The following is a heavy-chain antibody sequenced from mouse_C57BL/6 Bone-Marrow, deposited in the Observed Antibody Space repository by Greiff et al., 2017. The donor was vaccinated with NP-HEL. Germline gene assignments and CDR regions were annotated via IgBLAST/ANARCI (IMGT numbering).Heavy chain of an antibody. D-gene: IGHD2-1*01. CDR2: ISSGSSTI. CDR3: ARFYYGTTGGAMDY. Sequence: EVKVVESGGGLVKPGGSLKLSCAASGFTFSDYGMHWVRQAPEKGLEWVAYISSGSSTIYYADTVKGRFTLSRDNAKNTLFLQMTSLRSEDTAMYYCARFYYGTTGGAMDYWGQGTSVTVSS. CDR1: GFTFSDYG. V-gene: IGHV5-17*01. J-gene: IGHJ4*01.